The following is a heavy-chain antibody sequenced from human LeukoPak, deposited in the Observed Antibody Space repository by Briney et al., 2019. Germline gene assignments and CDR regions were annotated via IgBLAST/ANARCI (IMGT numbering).Heavy chain of an antibody. Sequence: GGSLRLSCAASGFTFSTYNMNWVRQAPGKGLEWASYISRSSSTIYYADSVKGRFTISRDNAKNSLYLQMNSLRAEDTAVYYCARDAPYYMDVWGKGTTVTVSS. CDR2: ISRSSSTI. CDR3: ARDAPYYMDV. V-gene: IGHV3-48*01. J-gene: IGHJ6*03. CDR1: GFTFSTYN.